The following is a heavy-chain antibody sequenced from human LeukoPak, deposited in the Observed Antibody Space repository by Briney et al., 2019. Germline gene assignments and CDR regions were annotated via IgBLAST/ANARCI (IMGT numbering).Heavy chain of an antibody. CDR1: GGSISRYY. V-gene: IGHV4-59*12. J-gene: IGHJ3*02. Sequence: SETLSLTCTVSGGSISRYYWSWIHQPPGKGLEWIGYIYYSGTINYNPSLESRVTISVDMSKNQFSLKLSSVTAADTAVYYCARVIYDSSGYSLAFDIWGQGTMVTVSS. D-gene: IGHD3-22*01. CDR3: ARVIYDSSGYSLAFDI. CDR2: IYYSGTI.